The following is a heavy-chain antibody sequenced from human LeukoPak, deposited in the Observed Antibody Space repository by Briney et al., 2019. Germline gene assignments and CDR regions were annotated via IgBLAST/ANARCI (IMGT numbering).Heavy chain of an antibody. CDR2: INHSGST. D-gene: IGHD3-22*01. V-gene: IGHV4-34*01. CDR3: ARVTYYYDSGGYYWIYYFDY. CDR1: GGSFSGYY. Sequence: SETLSLTCAVYGGSFSGYYWSWIRQPPGKGLEWIGEINHSGSTNYNPSLKSRVTISVDTSKNQFSLKLSSVTAADTAVYYCARVTYYYDSGGYYWIYYFDYWGQGTLVTVSS. J-gene: IGHJ4*02.